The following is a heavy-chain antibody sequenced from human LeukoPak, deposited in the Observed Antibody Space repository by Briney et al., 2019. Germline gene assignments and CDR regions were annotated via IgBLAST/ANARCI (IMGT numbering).Heavy chain of an antibody. D-gene: IGHD1-26*01. V-gene: IGHV7-4-1*01. CDR3: ARDFAGGSYSDAFDI. Sequence: ASVKVSCKASGYTFTSYAMNWVRRAPGQGLEWMGWINTNTGNPTYAQGFTGRFVFSLDTSVSTAYLQIGSLKAEDTAVYYCARDFAGGSYSDAFDIWGQGTMVTVSS. J-gene: IGHJ3*02. CDR2: INTNTGNP. CDR1: GYTFTSYA.